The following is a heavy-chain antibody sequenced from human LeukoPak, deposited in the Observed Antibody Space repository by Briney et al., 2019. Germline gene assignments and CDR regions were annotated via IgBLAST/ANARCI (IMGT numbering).Heavy chain of an antibody. CDR3: ARGLRDGYIGDAFDI. J-gene: IGHJ3*02. V-gene: IGHV4-34*01. CDR1: GGSFSGYY. Sequence: PSETLSLTCAVYGGSFSGYYWSWIRQPPGKGLEWIGDINHSGSTNYNPSLKSRVTISVNTSKNQFSLKLSSVTAADTAVYYCARGLRDGYIGDAFDIWGQGTMVTVSS. D-gene: IGHD5-24*01. CDR2: INHSGST.